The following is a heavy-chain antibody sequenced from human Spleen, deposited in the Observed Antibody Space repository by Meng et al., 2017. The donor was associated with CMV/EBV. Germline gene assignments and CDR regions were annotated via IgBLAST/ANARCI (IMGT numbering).Heavy chain of an antibody. Sequence: SGHTFPIFVIHSVRQAPGQRLEWMGLVSVVNGNTRYSQTFQGRFTISRDTSSTSSTTAYMELSSLTSEDTAVYYCATEDWGSGYLDLWGRGALVTVSS. CDR1: GHTFPIFV. J-gene: IGHJ2*01. D-gene: IGHD3-16*01. CDR3: ATEDWGSGYLDL. V-gene: IGHV1-3*01. CDR2: VSVVNGNT.